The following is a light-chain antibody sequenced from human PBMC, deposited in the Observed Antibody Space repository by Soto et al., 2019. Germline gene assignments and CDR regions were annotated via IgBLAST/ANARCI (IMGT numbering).Light chain of an antibody. CDR3: QQYGGSRWT. Sequence: EIVLTQSPGTLSLSPGERATLSCRASQSVSSTYLAWYQQKPGQPPRLLIYGASNRATGIPDRFSGSGSGTDFTLTISSLEPEDFAVYYCQQYGGSRWTFGQGTRVDI. J-gene: IGKJ1*01. CDR1: QSVSSTY. CDR2: GAS. V-gene: IGKV3-20*01.